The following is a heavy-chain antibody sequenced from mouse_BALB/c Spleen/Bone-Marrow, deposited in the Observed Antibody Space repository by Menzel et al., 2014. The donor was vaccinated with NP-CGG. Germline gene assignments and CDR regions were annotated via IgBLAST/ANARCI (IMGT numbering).Heavy chain of an antibody. CDR1: GYAFTNXW. J-gene: IGHJ4*01. CDR3: VREMTRYAMDY. CDR2: INPGSGGS. V-gene: IGHV1-54*03. Sequence: VQVVESGAELVRPGTSVKVSCKASGYAFTNXWXEWVXQRPXXXXEWIXVINPGSGGSNYNEKFKGKATLTADKSSSTAYMQLSSLTSDDSAVYFCVREMTRYAMDYWGQGTSVTVSS.